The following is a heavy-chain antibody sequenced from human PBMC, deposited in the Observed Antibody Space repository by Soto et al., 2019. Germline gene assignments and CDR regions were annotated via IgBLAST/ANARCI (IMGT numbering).Heavy chain of an antibody. D-gene: IGHD3-22*01. CDR1: GETFGSYA. CDR3: ARRLTYYYDSSGYPDAFDI. J-gene: IGHJ3*02. CDR2: LISSVGTG. Sequence: SVMVLFKSSGETFGSYAITRSRQAPGEGLEWRGRLISSVGTGDYAQNFQGRVTIPADKSTSTAYMELSSLRSEDTAVYYCARRLTYYYDSSGYPDAFDIWGQGTMVTVSS. V-gene: IGHV1-69*04.